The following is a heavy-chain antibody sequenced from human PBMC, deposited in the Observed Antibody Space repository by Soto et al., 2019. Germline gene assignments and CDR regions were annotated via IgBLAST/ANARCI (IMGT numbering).Heavy chain of an antibody. J-gene: IGHJ4*02. V-gene: IGHV3-33*01. D-gene: IGHD3-9*01. CDR1: GFTFSSYG. Sequence: GGSLRLSCAASGFTFSSYGMHWVRQAPGKGLEWVAVIWYDGSNKYYADSVKGRFTISRDNSKNTLYLQMNSLRAEDTAVYYCAREEDYDILTGYAPYYFDYWGQGTLVTVSS. CDR2: IWYDGSNK. CDR3: AREEDYDILTGYAPYYFDY.